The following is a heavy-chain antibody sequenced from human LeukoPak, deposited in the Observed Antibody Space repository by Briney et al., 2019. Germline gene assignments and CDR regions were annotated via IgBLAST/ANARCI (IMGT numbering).Heavy chain of an antibody. Sequence: GGSLRLSCAASGFTFSSYAMSWVRQAPGKGLEWVSAISGSGGSTYYADSVKGRFTISRDNSKNTLYLQMNSLRAEDTAVYYCASYDFWSGYRDWFDPWGQGTLVTVCS. CDR1: GFTFSSYA. CDR3: ASYDFWSGYRDWFDP. CDR2: ISGSGGST. J-gene: IGHJ5*02. D-gene: IGHD3-3*01. V-gene: IGHV3-23*01.